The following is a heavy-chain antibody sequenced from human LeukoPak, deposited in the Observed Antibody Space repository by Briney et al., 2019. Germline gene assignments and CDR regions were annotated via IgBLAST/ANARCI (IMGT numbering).Heavy chain of an antibody. D-gene: IGHD6-19*01. Sequence: GGSLRLSCAASGFTFDDYAMNWVRQAPGKGLEWVSGISWNSGSIGYADSVKGRFTISRDNAKNSLYLQMNSLRAEDTALYYCAKDITHEEQWLVLVYWGQGTLVTVSS. CDR3: AKDITHEEQWLVLVY. V-gene: IGHV3-9*01. J-gene: IGHJ4*02. CDR1: GFTFDDYA. CDR2: ISWNSGSI.